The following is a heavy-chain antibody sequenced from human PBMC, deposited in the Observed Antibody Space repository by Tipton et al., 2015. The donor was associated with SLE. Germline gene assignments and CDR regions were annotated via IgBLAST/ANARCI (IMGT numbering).Heavy chain of an antibody. J-gene: IGHJ4*02. D-gene: IGHD6-13*01. Sequence: SLRLSCAASGFTFSSYAMYWVRQAPGKGLEWVSVIYSGGGTHYANSVKGRFTISRDTSKHTLFLQMNSLKDEDTAVYYCATESGQQLAFDYWGQGTLVSVSS. CDR2: IYSGGGT. CDR3: ATESGQQLAFDY. CDR1: GFTFSSYA. V-gene: IGHV3-23*03.